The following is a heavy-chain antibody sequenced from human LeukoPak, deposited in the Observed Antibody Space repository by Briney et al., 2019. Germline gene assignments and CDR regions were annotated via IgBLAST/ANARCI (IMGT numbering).Heavy chain of an antibody. CDR3: ARDVGDSFDY. V-gene: IGHV3-33*01. CDR2: IWYDGSNK. J-gene: IGHJ4*02. CDR1: GFTFNSYD. D-gene: IGHD2-15*01. Sequence: PGGSLRLSCAASGFTFNSYDMHWIRQAPGKGLEWVALIWYDGSNKYYPDSVKGRFTISRDNSKNTLYLQMNSLRAEDTAVYYCARDVGDSFDYWGQGTLLTVSS.